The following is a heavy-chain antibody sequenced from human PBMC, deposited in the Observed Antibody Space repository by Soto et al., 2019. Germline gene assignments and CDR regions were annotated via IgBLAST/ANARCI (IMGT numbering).Heavy chain of an antibody. D-gene: IGHD2-21*01. CDR3: FIQAEDGIRGCPPVSAFLVIRSPDL. V-gene: IGHV3-23*01. J-gene: IGHJ2*01. Sequence: AISGGGGSTYYADSVKGRFTISRDNSKNTLYLQMNSLRAEVTAVYYFFIQAEDGIRGCPPVSAFLVIRSPDL. CDR2: ISGGGGST.